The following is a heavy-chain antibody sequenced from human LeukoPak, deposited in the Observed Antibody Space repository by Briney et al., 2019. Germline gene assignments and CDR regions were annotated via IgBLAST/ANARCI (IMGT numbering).Heavy chain of an antibody. CDR3: ARASPQRGLSFSAFDI. CDR2: INPSGGST. D-gene: IGHD3-16*02. V-gene: IGHV1-46*01. J-gene: IGHJ3*02. Sequence: ASVTVSCKASGYTFTSYYMHWVRQAPGQGLEWMGIINPSGGSTSYAQKFQGRVTMTRDTSTSTVYMELSSLRSEDTAVYYCARASPQRGLSFSAFDIWGQGTMVTVSS. CDR1: GYTFTSYY.